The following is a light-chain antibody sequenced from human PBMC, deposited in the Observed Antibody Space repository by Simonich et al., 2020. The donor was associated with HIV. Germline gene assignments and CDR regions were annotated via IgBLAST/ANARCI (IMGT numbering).Light chain of an antibody. CDR3: MQGIHLPIT. CDR1: QSLLHSDGKTY. Sequence: DIGLTQTPLSLSVIPGQPASFSCKSSQSLLHSDGKTYLYWYLQKPGQSPQLLIYEVSSRLSGVPDRFSGSGSGTDFTLKISRVETEDVGVYYCMQGIHLPITFGQGTRLEIK. CDR2: EVS. J-gene: IGKJ5*01. V-gene: IGKV2-29*02.